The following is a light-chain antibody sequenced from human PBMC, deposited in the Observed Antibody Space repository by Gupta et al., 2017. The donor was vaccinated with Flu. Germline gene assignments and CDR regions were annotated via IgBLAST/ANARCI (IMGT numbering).Light chain of an antibody. V-gene: IGLV2-14*01. CDR1: SSDVGGYNY. CDR3: SSYTSSSTRV. CDR2: EVS. Sequence: QSALTQPASVSGSPGQSITISCTGTSSDVGGYNYVSWYQQHPGKAPKLMIYEVSNRTSGVSNRFSGSKSGNTASLTISGLQAEDEADYYCSSYTSSSTRVFGTGIKVTVL. J-gene: IGLJ1*01.